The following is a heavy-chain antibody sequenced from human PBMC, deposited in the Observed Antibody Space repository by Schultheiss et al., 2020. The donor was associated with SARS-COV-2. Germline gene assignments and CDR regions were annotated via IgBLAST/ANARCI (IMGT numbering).Heavy chain of an antibody. J-gene: IGHJ4*02. Sequence: SGPTLVKPTQTLTLTCTFSAFSLSTSGVGVAWIRQPPGEALEWLALIYWDGDKYYSTSLKTRLTISKDTSKNQVVLTMTNMDPVDTATYYCARIVDSSGFFDYWGQGTLVTVSS. CDR1: AFSLSTSGVG. V-gene: IGHV2-70*01. CDR2: IYWDGDK. D-gene: IGHD3-22*01. CDR3: ARIVDSSGFFDY.